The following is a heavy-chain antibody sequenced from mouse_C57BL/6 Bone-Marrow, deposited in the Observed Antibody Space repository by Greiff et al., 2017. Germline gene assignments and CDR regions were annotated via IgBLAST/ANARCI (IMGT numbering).Heavy chain of an antibody. V-gene: IGHV1-62-2*01. J-gene: IGHJ1*03. Sequence: QVQLQQSGAELVKPGASVKLSCKASGYTFTEYTIHWVKQRSGQGLEWIGWFYPGSGSIKYNEKFKDKATLTADKSSGTVYMERIRLTSEDSAVYFCARHEDGGFYGLWYFDVWGTGTTVTVSS. CDR1: GYTFTEYT. D-gene: IGHD1-1*02. CDR2: FYPGSGSI. CDR3: ARHEDGGFYGLWYFDV.